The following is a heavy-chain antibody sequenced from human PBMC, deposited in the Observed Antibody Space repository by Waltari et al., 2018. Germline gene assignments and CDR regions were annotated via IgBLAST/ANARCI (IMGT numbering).Heavy chain of an antibody. J-gene: IGHJ3*02. CDR3: AREFRGYYYGSGSYLKLIGAFDI. V-gene: IGHV4-34*01. CDR1: GGSFSGYY. CDR2: INHSGST. Sequence: QVQLQQWGAGLLKPSETLSLTCAVYGGSFSGYYWSWIRPPPGKGLEWIGEINHSGSTNSNPPLKSRVSISVDPSKNQFSLKLSAVTAADTAVYYCAREFRGYYYGSGSYLKLIGAFDIWGQGTMVTVSS. D-gene: IGHD3-10*01.